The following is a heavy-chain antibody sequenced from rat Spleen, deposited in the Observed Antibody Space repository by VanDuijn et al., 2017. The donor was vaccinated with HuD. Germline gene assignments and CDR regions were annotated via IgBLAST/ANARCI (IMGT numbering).Heavy chain of an antibody. D-gene: IGHD2-5*01. V-gene: IGHV2-19*01. Sequence: QVQLKESGPGQVQPSQTLSLTCTASGFSLTDYSVHWVRQPPGKGLEWIAAITSGGSTYYNLAPKSRLNINRDTSKSQVFLEMNSLQSEDTANYYCTRDQGAYTYGVMNAWGQGTSVTVSS. CDR2: ITSGGST. J-gene: IGHJ4*01. CDR3: TRDQGAYTYGVMNA. CDR1: GFSLTDYS.